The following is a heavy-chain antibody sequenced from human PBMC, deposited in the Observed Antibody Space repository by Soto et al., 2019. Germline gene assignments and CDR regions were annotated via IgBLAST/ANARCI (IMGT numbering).Heavy chain of an antibody. D-gene: IGHD3-10*01. J-gene: IGHJ6*03. CDR3: ARGNSVGNGSGSYYYYYYMDV. Sequence: SETLSLTCTVSGGSISSGGYYWSWIRQHPGKGLEWIGYIYYSGSTYYNPSLKSRVTISVDTSKNQFSLKLSSVTAADTAVYYCARGNSVGNGSGSYYYYYYMDVWGKGTTVTVSS. V-gene: IGHV4-31*03. CDR1: GGSISSGGYY. CDR2: IYYSGST.